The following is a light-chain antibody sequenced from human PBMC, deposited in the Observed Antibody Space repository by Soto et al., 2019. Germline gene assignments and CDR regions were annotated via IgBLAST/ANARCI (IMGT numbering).Light chain of an antibody. J-gene: IGKJ4*01. CDR1: QSVLYSSDDKNY. CDR2: WAS. CDR3: QEYYSVPLT. V-gene: IGKV4-1*01. Sequence: DIVMTQSPDSLDVSLGEKATINCKSSQSVLYSSDDKNYLAWYQQKPGQPPKLLIYWASIRESGVPDRFSGSGSATDFTLTISSLQAEDVAVYYCQEYYSVPLTFGGGTKVEIK.